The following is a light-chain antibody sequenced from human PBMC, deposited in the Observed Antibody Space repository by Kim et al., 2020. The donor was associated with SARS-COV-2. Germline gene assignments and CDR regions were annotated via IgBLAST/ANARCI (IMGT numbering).Light chain of an antibody. CDR2: ATS. CDR1: QDIRND. J-gene: IGKJ4*01. CDR3: LQHNSFPLT. Sequence: DIQMTQSPSSRSASVGDRVTITCRASQDIRNDLGWYQQQPGKAPKRLIYATSTLQSGVPSRFSGSGSETEFTLTISSLQPEDFATYYCLQHNSFPLTFGGGTKVDIK. V-gene: IGKV1-17*01.